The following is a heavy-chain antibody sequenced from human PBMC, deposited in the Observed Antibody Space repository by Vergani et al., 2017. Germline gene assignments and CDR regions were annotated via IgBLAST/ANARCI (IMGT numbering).Heavy chain of an antibody. CDR2: IRYDGSDK. J-gene: IGHJ4*01. CDR1: GFTFNIYG. V-gene: IGHV3-30*02. CDR3: AKELTTVTMRDYFDY. Sequence: QVPLVESGGGVVQPGGPLRLSCAASGFTFNIYGMHWVRQAPGKGLEWVAFIRYDGSDKYYADPVKGRFAISTDNSMNTLYLQMNSLRADDTAVYYCAKELTTVTMRDYFDYWGQGTLVAVSS. D-gene: IGHD4-17*01.